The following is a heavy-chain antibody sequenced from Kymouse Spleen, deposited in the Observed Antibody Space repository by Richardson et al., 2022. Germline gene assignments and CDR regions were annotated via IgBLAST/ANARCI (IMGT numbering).Heavy chain of an antibody. J-gene: IGHJ6*02. CDR3: ARQGAVAGTPYYYYYGMDV. V-gene: IGHV5-51*01. CDR2: IYPGDSDT. Sequence: EVQLVQSGAEVKKPGESLKISCKGSGYSFTSYWIGWVRQMPGKGLEWMGIIYPGDSDTRYSPSFQGQVTISADKSISTAYLQWSSLKASDTAMYYCARQGAVAGTPYYYYYGMDVWGQGTTVTVSS. CDR1: GYSFTSYW. D-gene: IGHD6-19*01.